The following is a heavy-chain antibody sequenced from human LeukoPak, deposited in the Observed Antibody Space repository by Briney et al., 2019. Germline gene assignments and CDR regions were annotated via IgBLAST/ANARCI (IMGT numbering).Heavy chain of an antibody. CDR3: VKEMLTTTSAFDY. Sequence: PGGSLRLSCSASGFIFSSYAMHWVRQAPGKGLEYVSTIDRNGRNTYYADSVRGRFTISRDNSKNTLYLQMRSLRAEDTAAYYCVKEMLTTTSAFDYWGQGSLVTVSS. V-gene: IGHV3-64D*09. CDR1: GFIFSSYA. J-gene: IGHJ4*02. CDR2: IDRNGRNT. D-gene: IGHD4/OR15-4a*01.